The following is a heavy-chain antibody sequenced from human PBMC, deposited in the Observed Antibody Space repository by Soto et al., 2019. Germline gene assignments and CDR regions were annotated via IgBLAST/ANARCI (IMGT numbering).Heavy chain of an antibody. V-gene: IGHV3-23*01. CDR3: AKSLYNDNGGPNDH. CDR1: GFTFSSYD. CDR2: FSFYGRRDNT. D-gene: IGHD1-1*01. Sequence: EVQLLESGGGLVQPGGSLRLSCVGSGFTFSSYDMTWVRQAPGKGLEWVSSFSFYGRRDNTYYADSVKGRFTISRDNSRNTVYLQMDNLRVEDTSVYYCAKSLYNDNGGPNDHCGQGTLVTVSS. J-gene: IGHJ4*02.